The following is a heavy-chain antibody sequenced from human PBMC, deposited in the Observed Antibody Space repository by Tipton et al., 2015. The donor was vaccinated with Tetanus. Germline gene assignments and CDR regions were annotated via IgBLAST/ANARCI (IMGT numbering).Heavy chain of an antibody. V-gene: IGHV4-39*07. CDR1: GAIVSRSNYH. CDR3: ARTSGYLYSSY. D-gene: IGHD3-3*01. J-gene: IGHJ1*01. Sequence: LSLTCTVSGAIVSRSNYHWGWIRQPPGKGLEWIGSISYSGSTYYNPSLKSRVAISVDTSKNQLSLKLSSVTSADTAVYYCARTSGYLYSSYWGQGTLVTVSS. CDR2: ISYSGST.